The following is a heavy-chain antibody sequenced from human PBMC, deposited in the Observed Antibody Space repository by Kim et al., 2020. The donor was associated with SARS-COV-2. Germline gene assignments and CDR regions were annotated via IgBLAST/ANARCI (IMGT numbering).Heavy chain of an antibody. Sequence: SVKVSCKASGGTFSSYAISWVRQAPGQGLEWMGGIIPIFGTANYAQKFQGRVTITADKSTSTAYMELSSLGSEDTAVYYCARDYGDPHYYGMDVWGQGTTVTVSS. CDR1: GGTFSSYA. D-gene: IGHD4-17*01. V-gene: IGHV1-69*06. J-gene: IGHJ6*02. CDR3: ARDYGDPHYYGMDV. CDR2: IIPIFGTA.